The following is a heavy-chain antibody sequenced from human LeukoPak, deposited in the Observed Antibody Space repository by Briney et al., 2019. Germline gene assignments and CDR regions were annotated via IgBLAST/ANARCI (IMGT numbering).Heavy chain of an antibody. CDR3: ARRSDYTTGRYGMDV. V-gene: IGHV4-61*05. Sequence: SETLSLTCTVSGGSISSSSYYWGWIRQPPGKGLEWIGSISYSGSTNYNPSLKSRVTISVDTSKNQFSLELSSVTAADTAVYYCARRSDYTTGRYGMDVWGQGATVTVSS. CDR2: ISYSGST. J-gene: IGHJ6*02. D-gene: IGHD4-11*01. CDR1: GGSISSSSYY.